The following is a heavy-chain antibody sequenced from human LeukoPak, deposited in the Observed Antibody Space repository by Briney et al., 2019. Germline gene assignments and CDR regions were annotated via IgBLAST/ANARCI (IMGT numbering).Heavy chain of an antibody. D-gene: IGHD3-10*01. V-gene: IGHV3-30-3*01. J-gene: IGHJ4*02. CDR1: GFTFSSYA. Sequence: GGSLRLSCAASGFTFSSYAMHWVRQAPGKGLEWVAVISYDGSNKYYADSVKGRFTISRDNSKNTLYLQMNSLRAEDTAVYYCARGPRGSVDYWGQGTLVTVSS. CDR3: ARGPRGSVDY. CDR2: ISYDGSNK.